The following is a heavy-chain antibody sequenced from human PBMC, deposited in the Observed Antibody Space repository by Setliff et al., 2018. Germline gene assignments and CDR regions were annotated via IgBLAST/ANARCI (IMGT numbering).Heavy chain of an antibody. V-gene: IGHV1-18*01. CDR2: INPSGGYT. CDR3: VVNMVGPVTGLDC. J-gene: IGHJ4*02. CDR1: GYTFTNYG. D-gene: IGHD1-26*01. Sequence: ASVKVSCKASGYTFTNYGISWVRQAPGQGLEWMGTINPSGGYTIYAPEFQGRVTMTTDTSTRTAYMELSGLASDDTAIYFCVVNMVGPVTGLDCWGPGTLVTVSS.